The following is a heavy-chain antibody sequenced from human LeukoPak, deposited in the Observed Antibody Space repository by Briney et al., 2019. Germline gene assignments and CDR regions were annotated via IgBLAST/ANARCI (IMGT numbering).Heavy chain of an antibody. CDR2: IYYSGST. D-gene: IGHD1-1*01. CDR1: GGSISSGGYY. J-gene: IGHJ4*02. V-gene: IGHV4-31*03. CDR3: ARRLGTTLGWDY. Sequence: SETLSLTCTVSGGSISSGGYYWSWIRQHPGKGLEWIGYIYYSGSTYYNPSLKSRVTISVDTSKNQFSLKLSSVTAAVTAVYDCARRLGTTLGWDYWGQGTLVTVSS.